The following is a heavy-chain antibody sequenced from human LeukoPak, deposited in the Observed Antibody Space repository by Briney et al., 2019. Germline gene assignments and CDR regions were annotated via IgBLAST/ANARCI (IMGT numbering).Heavy chain of an antibody. CDR1: GLTFSSYE. J-gene: IGHJ4*02. V-gene: IGHV3-48*03. D-gene: IGHD1-1*01. Sequence: GGSLRLSCAASGLTFSSYEVIWVRQAPREELEWVSYISASGDTKYYADSVKGRFTVSRDNAKNSLYLQMNSLRAEDTAVYYCAREGYYYFDYWGQGTLVTVSS. CDR2: ISASGDTK. CDR3: AREGYYYFDY.